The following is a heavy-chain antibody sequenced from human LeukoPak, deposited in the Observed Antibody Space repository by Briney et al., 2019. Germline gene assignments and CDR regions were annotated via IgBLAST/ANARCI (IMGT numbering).Heavy chain of an antibody. CDR3: AHRRFGTSNGMYYFDY. CDR2: IYWDDDK. CDR1: GFSLSTSGVG. V-gene: IGHV2-5*02. J-gene: IGHJ4*02. D-gene: IGHD3-10*01. Sequence: SGPTLVKPTQTLTLTCTFSGFSLSTSGVGVGWIRQPPGKALEWLALIYWDDDKRYIPSLKSRLTITKDTSKNQVVLTMTNMDPVDAATYYCAHRRFGTSNGMYYFDYWGQGTLVTVSS.